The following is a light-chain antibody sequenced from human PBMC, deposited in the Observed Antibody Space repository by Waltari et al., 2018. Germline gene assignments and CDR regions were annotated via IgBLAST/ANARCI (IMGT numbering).Light chain of an antibody. Sequence: SSELTQDPAVSVAVGQTVRITCQGDSLRSYYDSWYQQKPGQAPVLVIYGKNNRPSGIPDRFSGSSSGNTASLTITGAQAEDEADYYCNSRDSSGNLVVFGGGTKLTVL. V-gene: IGLV3-19*01. CDR2: GKN. CDR1: SLRSYY. CDR3: NSRDSSGNLVV. J-gene: IGLJ2*01.